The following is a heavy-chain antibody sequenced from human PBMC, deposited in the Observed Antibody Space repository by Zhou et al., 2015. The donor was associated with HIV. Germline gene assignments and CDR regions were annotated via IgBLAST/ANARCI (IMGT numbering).Heavy chain of an antibody. V-gene: IGHV3-23*01. D-gene: IGHD2-8*01. CDR2: SGDAGDA. CDR3: AKNSYCITNGCRSAEYFHH. J-gene: IGHJ1*01. CDR1: GFTFSDSA. Sequence: EVHLLESGGALAQPGGSLRLSCAASGFTFSDSAMSWVRQAPGKGLEWVSASGDAGDAYYADSVKGRFTISRDNSKNTLFLQMNSLRADDTALYFCAKNSYCITNGCRSAEYFHHWGRAPWSPSPQ.